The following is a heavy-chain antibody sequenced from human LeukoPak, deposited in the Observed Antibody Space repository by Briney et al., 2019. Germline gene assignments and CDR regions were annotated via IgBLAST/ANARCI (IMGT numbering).Heavy chain of an antibody. D-gene: IGHD6-6*01. CDR1: GFTFSTYS. V-gene: IGHV3-21*01. CDR3: ARARPIDY. CDR2: ISSGSRFI. Sequence: GGSLRLSCAASGFTFSTYSMNWVRQAPGKGLEWVSYISSGSRFIYYADSLKGRFTISRDDAENSLYLQMNDLGAEDTAAYYCARARPIDYWGQGALVTVSS. J-gene: IGHJ4*02.